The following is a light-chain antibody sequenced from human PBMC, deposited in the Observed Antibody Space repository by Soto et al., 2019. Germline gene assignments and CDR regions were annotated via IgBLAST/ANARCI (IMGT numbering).Light chain of an antibody. CDR3: QQYEGNPT. V-gene: IGKV1-5*01. Sequence: DIQLTQSPSTLSASIGDRVVITCRASQTIDRWLAWYQQRPGLAPRLLIYDASTLESGVPSRFSGSGSETEFTLTVSSRKPDDFATYHCQQYEGNPTFGQGTTVEVK. CDR2: DAS. CDR1: QTIDRW. J-gene: IGKJ1*01.